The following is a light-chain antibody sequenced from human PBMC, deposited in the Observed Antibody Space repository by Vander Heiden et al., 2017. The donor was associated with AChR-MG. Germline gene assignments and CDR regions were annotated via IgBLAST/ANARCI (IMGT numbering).Light chain of an antibody. CDR2: LEGSRSY. CDR3: ETWDSNSLV. CDR1: SGHSSYI. Sequence: QPVLTQSSSASASLGSSVKLTCTLSSGHSSYIIAWHQQQPGKAPRYLMKLEGSRSYNKGSGVPDRFSGSSSGADRYLTISNLQSEDEADYYCETWDSNSLVFGGGTKLTVL. V-gene: IGLV4-60*03. J-gene: IGLJ3*02.